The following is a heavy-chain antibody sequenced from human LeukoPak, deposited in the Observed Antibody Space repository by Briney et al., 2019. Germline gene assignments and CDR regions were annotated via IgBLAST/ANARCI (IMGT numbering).Heavy chain of an antibody. CDR1: GFSFNYVW. D-gene: IGHD1-26*01. Sequence: GGSLRLSCAASGFSFNYVWMCWVRQAPGKGLEWVGRIRTKIDGETTDYAAPVKGRFTISRDDSKTTVYLQMNSLKTEDSAMYYCTTERNWELLRPYGMDIWGQGTTVTVSS. J-gene: IGHJ6*02. CDR3: TTERNWELLRPYGMDI. V-gene: IGHV3-15*01. CDR2: IRTKIDGETT.